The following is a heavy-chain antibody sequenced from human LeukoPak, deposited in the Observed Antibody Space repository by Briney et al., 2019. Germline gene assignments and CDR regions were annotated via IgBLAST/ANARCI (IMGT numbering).Heavy chain of an antibody. J-gene: IGHJ4*02. CDR3: AREGGDTADDY. CDR1: GGTFSSYA. Sequence: SAKVSCKASGGTFSSYAISWVRQAPGQGLEWMGRIIPILGIANYAQKFQGRVTITADKSTSTAYMELSSLRSDDTAVYYCAREGGDTADDYWGQGTLVTVSS. CDR2: IIPILGIA. D-gene: IGHD5-18*01. V-gene: IGHV1-69*04.